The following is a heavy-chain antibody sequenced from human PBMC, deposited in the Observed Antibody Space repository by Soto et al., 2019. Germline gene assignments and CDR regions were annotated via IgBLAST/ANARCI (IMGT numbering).Heavy chain of an antibody. J-gene: IGHJ4*02. D-gene: IGHD6-19*01. Sequence: ASVKVSSEACRYRFTSNGRSWVRQSLGQGLEWMGWISAYNGNTNYAQKLQGRVTMTTDTSTSTAYMELRSLRSDDAAVYYCARDYVAVAGTSLEYWGQGTLVTVSS. CDR3: ARDYVAVAGTSLEY. V-gene: IGHV1-18*01. CDR2: ISAYNGNT. CDR1: RYRFTSNG.